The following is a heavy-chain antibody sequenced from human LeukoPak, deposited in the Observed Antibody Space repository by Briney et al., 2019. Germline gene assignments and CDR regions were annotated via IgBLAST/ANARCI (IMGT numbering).Heavy chain of an antibody. J-gene: IGHJ4*02. D-gene: IGHD4-17*01. Sequence: SETLSLTCTVSGGSISSYYWSWIRQPPGKGLEWIGYIYYSGSTNYNPSLKSRVTISVDTSKNQFSLKLSSVTAADTAVYYCARLQQNGDDNKDYWGQGTLVTVSS. CDR3: ARLQQNGDDNKDY. CDR1: GGSISSYY. CDR2: IYYSGST. V-gene: IGHV4-59*08.